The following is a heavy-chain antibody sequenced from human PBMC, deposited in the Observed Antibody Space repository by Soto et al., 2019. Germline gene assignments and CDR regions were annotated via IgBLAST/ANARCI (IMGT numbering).Heavy chain of an antibody. J-gene: IGHJ4*02. CDR3: SHGYYQYFNS. Sequence: ASVKVSCKAIGYSFTGHYMHWVRQAPGQGLEWMGTIFPGGTNVAYAQKFQGRVTMTKDTSTSTVYMELNSLTSDDTAVYYCSHGYYQYFNSWGQGTLVTVSS. CDR1: GYSFTGHY. D-gene: IGHD5-18*01. V-gene: IGHV1-46*01. CDR2: IFPGGTNV.